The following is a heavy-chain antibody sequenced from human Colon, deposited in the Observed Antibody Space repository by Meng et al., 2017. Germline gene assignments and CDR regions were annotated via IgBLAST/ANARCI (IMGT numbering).Heavy chain of an antibody. CDR1: GGSISSSIYY. CDR2: IYYSGST. D-gene: IGHD3-10*01. V-gene: IGHV4-39*07. CDR3: AVWFGELLSGNWFDP. Sequence: QLQVKRQGPVLLHPSETLSLTCTVSGGSISSSIYYGGWIGQPPGKGLGWIGSIYYSGSTYYNPSLKSRVTISVDTSKNQFSLKLSSVTAADTAVYYCAVWFGELLSGNWFDPWGQGTLVTVSS. J-gene: IGHJ5*02.